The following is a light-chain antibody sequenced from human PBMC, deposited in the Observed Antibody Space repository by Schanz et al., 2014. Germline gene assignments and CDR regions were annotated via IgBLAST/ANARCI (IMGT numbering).Light chain of an antibody. CDR2: EGN. V-gene: IGLV2-23*01. CDR3: CSYAGSRWV. Sequence: QSALTQPASVSGSPGQSITISCTGPSSDVGSYNLVSWYQQHPGKAPKLMIYEGNKRPSGVSNRFSGSKSGNTASLTISGLQAEDESDYYCCSYAGSRWVFGGGTKLTVL. CDR1: SSDVGSYNL. J-gene: IGLJ3*02.